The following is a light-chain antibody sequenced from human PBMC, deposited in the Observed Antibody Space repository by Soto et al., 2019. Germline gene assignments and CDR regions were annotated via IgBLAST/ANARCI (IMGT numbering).Light chain of an antibody. CDR3: QHYDNLPLI. Sequence: EIVMTQSPATLSVSPGERATLSCRASQSVSRNLAWYQQRPGQAPRLLIYGASTRATGIPLRFSGSGSETEFTLSISSLQSEDFATYYCQHYDNLPLIFGQGTRLEIK. CDR2: GAS. CDR1: QSVSRN. J-gene: IGKJ5*01. V-gene: IGKV3-15*01.